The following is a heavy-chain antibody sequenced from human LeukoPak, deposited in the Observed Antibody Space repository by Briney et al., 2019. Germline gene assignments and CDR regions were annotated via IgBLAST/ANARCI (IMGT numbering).Heavy chain of an antibody. Sequence: GGSLRLSCTASGFTFGDYAMSWVRQAPGEGLEWVSGISGSGGSTYYADSVKGRFTISRDNSKNTLYLQMNSLRAEDTAVYYCAKAPNDYGDYYFDYWGQGTLVTVSS. V-gene: IGHV3-23*01. CDR1: GFTFGDYA. J-gene: IGHJ4*02. D-gene: IGHD4-17*01. CDR2: ISGSGGST. CDR3: AKAPNDYGDYYFDY.